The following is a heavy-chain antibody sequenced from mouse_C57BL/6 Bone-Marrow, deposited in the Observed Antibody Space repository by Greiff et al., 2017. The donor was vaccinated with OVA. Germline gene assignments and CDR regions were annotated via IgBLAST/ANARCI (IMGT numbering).Heavy chain of an antibody. CDR1: DYEFPSHD. J-gene: IGHJ4*01. D-gene: IGHD4-1*01. V-gene: IGHV5-2*01. CDR2: INSDGGST. Sequence: EVMLVESGGGLVQPGESLKLSCESNDYEFPSHDMSWVRKTPEKRLELVASINSDGGSTYYPDTMEKRFIISRDNTKKTLYLQMSSLRSEDTALYDCARFGPGDYAMDYWGQGTSVTVSA. CDR3: ARFGPGDYAMDY.